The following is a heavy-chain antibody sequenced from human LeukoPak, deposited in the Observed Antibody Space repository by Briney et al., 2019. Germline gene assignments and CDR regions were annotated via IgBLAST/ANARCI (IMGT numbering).Heavy chain of an antibody. D-gene: IGHD3-3*01. Sequence: SETPSLTCTVSGGSINTYYGTWIRQPPGKALEWIGHIHYSGSANYNSSLKSRATISIDTSKNQFSLKLSSVTAADTAVYYCARVLLSNYDFWSGYSNWFDPWGQGTLVTVSS. CDR2: IHYSGSA. CDR1: GGSINTYY. J-gene: IGHJ5*02. V-gene: IGHV4-59*01. CDR3: ARVLLSNYDFWSGYSNWFDP.